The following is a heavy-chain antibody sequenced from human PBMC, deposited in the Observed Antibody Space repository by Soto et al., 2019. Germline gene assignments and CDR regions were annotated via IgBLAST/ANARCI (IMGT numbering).Heavy chain of an antibody. CDR2: ISSSGSTI. D-gene: IGHD3-22*01. J-gene: IGHJ5*02. V-gene: IGHV3-48*03. CDR1: GFTFSSYE. Sequence: GGSLRLSCAASGFTFSSYEMNWVRQAPGKGLEWVSYISSSGSTIYYADSVKGRFTISRDNAKNSLYLQMNGLRAEDTAVYYCARTVRDYYDSSCFNWFDPWGQGTLVTVSS. CDR3: ARTVRDYYDSSCFNWFDP.